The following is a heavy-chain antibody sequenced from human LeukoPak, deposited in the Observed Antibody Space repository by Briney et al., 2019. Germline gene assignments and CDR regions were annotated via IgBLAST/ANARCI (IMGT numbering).Heavy chain of an antibody. CDR1: GGTFSSYA. J-gene: IGHJ4*02. CDR2: IIPILGIA. V-gene: IGHV1-69*04. Sequence: SVKVSCKASGGTFSSYAISWVRQAPGQGLEWMGRIIPILGIANYAQKLQGRVTMTTDTSTSTAYMELRSLRSDDTAVYYCARISTTTVVRTLDYWGQGTLVTVSS. D-gene: IGHD4-23*01. CDR3: ARISTTTVVRTLDY.